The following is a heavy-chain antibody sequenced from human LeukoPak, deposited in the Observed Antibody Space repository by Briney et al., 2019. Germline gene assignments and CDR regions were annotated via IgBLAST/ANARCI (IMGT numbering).Heavy chain of an antibody. CDR1: GFTFSNYG. CDR2: IWYDGSNK. Sequence: PGRSLRLSCAASGFTFSNYGVHWVRQAPGKGLEWVAVIWYDGSNKYYADSVKGRFTISRDNSKNALYLQMNSLRDEDMAVYYCASHCSSTSCYAGDYWGQGTLVTVSS. D-gene: IGHD2-2*01. J-gene: IGHJ4*02. V-gene: IGHV3-33*01. CDR3: ASHCSSTSCYAGDY.